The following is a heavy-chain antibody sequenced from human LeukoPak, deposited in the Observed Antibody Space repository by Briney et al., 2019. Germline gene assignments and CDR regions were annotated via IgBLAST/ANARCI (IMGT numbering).Heavy chain of an antibody. CDR1: GGSISSSSYY. CDR2: IYYRGST. D-gene: IGHD5-18*01. J-gene: IGHJ4*02. CDR3: EREGVDTAMVDY. Sequence: PSETLSLTCTVSGGSISSSSYYWGWIRQPPGRGLEWIGSIYYRGSTYYNPSLKRRVTISVDTSKNQFSLKLSSVTAADTAVYYCEREGVDTAMVDYWGQGTLVTVSS. V-gene: IGHV4-39*07.